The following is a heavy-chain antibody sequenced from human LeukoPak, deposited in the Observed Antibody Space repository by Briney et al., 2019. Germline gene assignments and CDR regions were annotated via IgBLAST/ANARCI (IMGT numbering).Heavy chain of an antibody. V-gene: IGHV3-30-3*02. Sequence: PGRSLRLSCAASGFTFSSYAMHWVRQAPGKGLEWVAVISYDGSNKYYADSVKGRFTISRDNSKNTLYLQMNSLRAEDTAVYYCAKISLYYYDSSGYSFDYWGQGTLVTVSS. CDR2: ISYDGSNK. J-gene: IGHJ4*02. CDR1: GFTFSSYA. CDR3: AKISLYYYDSSGYSFDY. D-gene: IGHD3-22*01.